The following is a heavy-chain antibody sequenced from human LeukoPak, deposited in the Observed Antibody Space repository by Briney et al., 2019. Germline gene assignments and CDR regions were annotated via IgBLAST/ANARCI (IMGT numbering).Heavy chain of an antibody. V-gene: IGHV1-2*02. J-gene: IGHJ4*02. CDR1: GYSFTDYY. D-gene: IGHD3-22*01. CDR3: ARSLLGVTPPDY. CDR2: INPNSGGT. Sequence: GASVKVSCKASGYSFTDYYMHWVRQAPGQGLEWMGWINPNSGGTNYAQKFQGRVTMTRDTSISTAYMELSRLRSDDTAVYYCARSLLGVTPPDYWGQGTLVTVSS.